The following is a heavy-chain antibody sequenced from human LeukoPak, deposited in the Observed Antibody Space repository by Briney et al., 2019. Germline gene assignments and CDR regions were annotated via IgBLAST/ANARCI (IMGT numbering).Heavy chain of an antibody. CDR3: ARDPDYGDYDY. J-gene: IGHJ4*02. D-gene: IGHD4-17*01. CDR2: INSDGSST. CDR1: GITFSSYW. Sequence: PGGSLRLSCAASGITFSSYWMHWVRQAPGKGLVWVSRINSDGSSTSYADSVKGRFTISRDNAKNTLYLQMNSLRAEDTAVYYCARDPDYGDYDYWSQGTLVTVSS. V-gene: IGHV3-74*01.